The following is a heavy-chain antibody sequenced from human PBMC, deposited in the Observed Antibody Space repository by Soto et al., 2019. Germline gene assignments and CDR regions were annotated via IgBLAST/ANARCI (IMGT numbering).Heavy chain of an antibody. CDR3: ARLGGYYQTLDS. J-gene: IGHJ4*02. D-gene: IGHD3-22*01. CDR1: GGSINNYY. Sequence: QVQLHESGPGLVKPSETLSLTCTVSGGSINNYYWSWIRQPPGKGLEFVGYIYYAGSTTYNPSLKSRVTISVDTPKNQFSLQLRSVTAADTAVYYCARLGGYYQTLDSWGQGTRLTVSS. V-gene: IGHV4-59*08. CDR2: IYYAGST.